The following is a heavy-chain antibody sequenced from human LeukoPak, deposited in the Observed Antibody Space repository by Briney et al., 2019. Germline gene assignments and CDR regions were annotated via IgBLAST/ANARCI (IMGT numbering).Heavy chain of an antibody. D-gene: IGHD3-10*01. Sequence: GGSLRLSCAASGFTFSSYGMNWVRQAPGKGLEWVSGISPSGGGTYYADSVKGRFTISRDNSKNTLYLQMNSLRAEDTAVYYCARVTYGSGTYGAFDYWGQGTLVTVSS. V-gene: IGHV3-23*01. CDR3: ARVTYGSGTYGAFDY. J-gene: IGHJ4*02. CDR1: GFTFSSYG. CDR2: ISPSGGGT.